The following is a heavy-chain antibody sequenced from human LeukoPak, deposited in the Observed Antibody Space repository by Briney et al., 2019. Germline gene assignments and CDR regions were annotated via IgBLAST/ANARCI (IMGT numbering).Heavy chain of an antibody. J-gene: IGHJ4*02. CDR3: AKGGDGYNYYFDY. D-gene: IGHD5-24*01. Sequence: GGSLRLSCAASGFTFSSYSMNWVRQAPGKGLEWVSYISSSSSTIYYADSVKGRFIISRDNSKNTLYLQMNSLRAEDTAVYYCAKGGDGYNYYFDYWGQETLVTVSS. CDR1: GFTFSSYS. CDR2: ISSSSSTI. V-gene: IGHV3-48*01.